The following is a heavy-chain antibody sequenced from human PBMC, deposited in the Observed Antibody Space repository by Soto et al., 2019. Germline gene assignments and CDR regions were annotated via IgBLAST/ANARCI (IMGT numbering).Heavy chain of an antibody. D-gene: IGHD3-3*01. J-gene: IGHJ4*02. Sequence: QVQLVESGGGVVQPGRSLRLSCAASGFTFSSYAMHWVRQAPGKGLEWVAVISYDGNDESYTDSVKGRFTISRDTSKNTLYLQMNSLRPEDTAVYYCAKYRTSNFWSAYFDSWGQGTLIAVSS. CDR3: AKYRTSNFWSAYFDS. V-gene: IGHV3-30-3*02. CDR2: ISYDGNDE. CDR1: GFTFSSYA.